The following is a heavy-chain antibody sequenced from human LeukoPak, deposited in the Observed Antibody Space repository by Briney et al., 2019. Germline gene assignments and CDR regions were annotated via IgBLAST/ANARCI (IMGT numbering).Heavy chain of an antibody. V-gene: IGHV3-48*03. J-gene: IGHJ5*02. CDR3: ARDRLNWKDGFGP. CDR1: GFTFNTYD. Sequence: GGSLRLSCAASGFTFNTYDMNWVRQAPGKGLEWVSYISSSGSTIYYADSVKGRFTISRDNAKNSLYLQMNSLRADDTAVYYCARDRLNWKDGFGPWGLGTLVTVSS. CDR2: ISSSGSTI. D-gene: IGHD1-20*01.